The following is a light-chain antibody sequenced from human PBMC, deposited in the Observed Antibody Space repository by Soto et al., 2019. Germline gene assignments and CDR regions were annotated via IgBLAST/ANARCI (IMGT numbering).Light chain of an antibody. V-gene: IGLV2-14*01. Sequence: QSVLTQPASVSGSPGQSITISCTGTSSDVGSYNYVSWHQQHPGKAPKLMIYEVRNRPSGVSDRFSGSKSGKTASLTIFGLQAEDEANYYCSSYTTSTTQVFGGGTQLTVL. J-gene: IGLJ2*01. CDR2: EVR. CDR1: SSDVGSYNY. CDR3: SSYTTSTTQV.